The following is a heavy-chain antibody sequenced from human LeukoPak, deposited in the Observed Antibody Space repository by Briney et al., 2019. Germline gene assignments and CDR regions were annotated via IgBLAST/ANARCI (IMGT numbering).Heavy chain of an antibody. CDR2: IWYDGRNK. J-gene: IGHJ4*02. CDR3: VKGPLANCGGDCYIFDS. CDR1: GFTFSAYG. V-gene: IGHV3-33*06. D-gene: IGHD2-21*02. Sequence: GGSLRLSCAASGFTFSAYGMHWVRQAPGKGLEWVAVIWYDGRNKYYADSVKGRFTISRDNSENTVYLQMNSLRAEDTAVYYCVKGPLANCGGDCYIFDSWGQGTLVTVSS.